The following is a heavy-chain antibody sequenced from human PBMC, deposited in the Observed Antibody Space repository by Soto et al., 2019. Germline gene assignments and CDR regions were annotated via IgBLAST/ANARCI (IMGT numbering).Heavy chain of an antibody. V-gene: IGHV5-51*01. CDR3: ARPRREGLIDAFDI. CDR1: GYRFTNYW. J-gene: IGHJ3*02. CDR2: IYPADSDS. Sequence: GESLKISCKGSGYRFTNYWLGWVRQMPGKGLEWMGLIYPADSDSRYSPSFRGQVTISADKSISTAYLQWGSLKASGTAMYYCARPRREGLIDAFDIWGLGTLVTVSS.